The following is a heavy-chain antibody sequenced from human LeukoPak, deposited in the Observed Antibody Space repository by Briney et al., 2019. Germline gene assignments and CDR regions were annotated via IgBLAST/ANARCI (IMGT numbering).Heavy chain of an antibody. CDR3: ARVTYSSGWLGHNWFDP. CDR1: GGTFSSYA. V-gene: IGHV1-18*01. D-gene: IGHD6-19*01. J-gene: IGHJ5*02. Sequence: ASVKVSCKASGGTFSSYAISWVRQAPGQGLEWMGWISAYNGNTNYAQKLQGRVTMTTDTSTSTAYMELRSLRSDDTAVYYCARVTYSSGWLGHNWFDPWGQGTLVTVSS. CDR2: ISAYNGNT.